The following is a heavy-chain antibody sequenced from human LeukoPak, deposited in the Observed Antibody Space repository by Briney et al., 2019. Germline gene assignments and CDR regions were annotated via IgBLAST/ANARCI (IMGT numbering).Heavy chain of an antibody. CDR1: GYSISSGYY. D-gene: IGHD2-2*01. CDR3: ARVWCRSTSCYYFDY. CDR2: IYHSGST. J-gene: IGHJ4*02. V-gene: IGHV4-38-2*01. Sequence: SETLSLTCAVSGYSISSGYYWGWIRQLPGKGLEWIGSIYHSGSTYYNPSLKSRVTISVDTSKNQFSLKLSSVTAADTAVYYCARVWCRSTSCYYFDYWGQGTLVTVSS.